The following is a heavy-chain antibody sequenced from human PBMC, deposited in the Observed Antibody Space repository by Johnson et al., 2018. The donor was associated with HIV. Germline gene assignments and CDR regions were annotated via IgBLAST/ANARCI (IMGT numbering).Heavy chain of an antibody. CDR2: INWNGGST. D-gene: IGHD3-10*01. J-gene: IGHJ3*02. V-gene: IGHV3-20*04. CDR1: GFTFDEYG. Sequence: VPLVESGGGVVRPGGSLRLSCAAFGFTFDEYGMSWVRQAPGKGLEWVSGINWNGGSTGYADSVKGRFTISRDNSKNSLYLQMNSLRAEDTAVYYCARETMVQGGPHDAFDIWGQGTMVTVSS. CDR3: ARETMVQGGPHDAFDI.